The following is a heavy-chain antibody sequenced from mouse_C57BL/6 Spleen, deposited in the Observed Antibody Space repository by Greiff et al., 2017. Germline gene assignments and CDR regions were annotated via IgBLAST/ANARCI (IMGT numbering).Heavy chain of an antibody. Sequence: EVKLMESGPGLVKPSQSLSLTCSVTGYSITSGYFWNWIRQFPRNNLEWMGYISYDGSNNYNPSLKNRISITSDTSKNQFFLKLNSVTTEDTATYYCATTGTSYAMDYWGQGTSVTVSS. J-gene: IGHJ4*01. D-gene: IGHD4-1*02. V-gene: IGHV3-6*01. CDR3: ATTGTSYAMDY. CDR2: ISYDGSN. CDR1: GYSITSGYF.